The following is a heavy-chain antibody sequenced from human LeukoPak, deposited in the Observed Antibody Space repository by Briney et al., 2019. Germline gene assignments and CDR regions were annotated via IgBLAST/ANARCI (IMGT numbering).Heavy chain of an antibody. CDR1: GFTFSTYA. D-gene: IGHD3-16*01. Sequence: GGSLRLSCAASGFTFSTYAMHWVRQAPGKGLEWVAVISYDGSSKYYADSVKGRFTISRDNSKNTLYLQMNSLRAEDTAVYYCAKDWGDYVWGSRDAFDIWGQGTMVTVSS. V-gene: IGHV3-30*04. J-gene: IGHJ3*02. CDR2: ISYDGSSK. CDR3: AKDWGDYVWGSRDAFDI.